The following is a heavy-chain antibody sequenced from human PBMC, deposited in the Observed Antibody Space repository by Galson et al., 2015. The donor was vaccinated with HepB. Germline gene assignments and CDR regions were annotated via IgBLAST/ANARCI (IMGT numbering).Heavy chain of an antibody. V-gene: IGHV6-1*01. D-gene: IGHD3-3*01. J-gene: IGHJ4*02. CDR1: GDSVSSNSAA. CDR2: TYYRSKWYN. Sequence: CAISGDSVSSNSAAWNWVRQSPSRGLEWLGRTYYRSKWYNDYAPSVKSRITINPDTSKNQFSLQLNSMTPEDTAMYYCARQVGYADFWSGYPDYWGQGTLVTVSS. CDR3: ARQVGYADFWSGYPDY.